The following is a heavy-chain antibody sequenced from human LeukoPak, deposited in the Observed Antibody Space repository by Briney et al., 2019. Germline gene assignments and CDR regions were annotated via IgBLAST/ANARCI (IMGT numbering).Heavy chain of an antibody. CDR2: IYYSGST. Sequence: PSQTLSLTCTVSGGSLSSVGYYWRWLRQHPGTGREWIGYIYYSGSTYYNPSLKSRVTISVDTSKNQFSLKLSSVTAADTAVYYCARATRKLQYFDYWGQGTLVTVSS. V-gene: IGHV4-31*03. CDR3: ARATRKLQYFDY. D-gene: IGHD4-23*01. CDR1: GGSLSSVGYY. J-gene: IGHJ4*02.